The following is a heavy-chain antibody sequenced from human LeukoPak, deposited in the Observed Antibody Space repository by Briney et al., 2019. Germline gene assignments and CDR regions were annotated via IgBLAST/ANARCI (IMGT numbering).Heavy chain of an antibody. Sequence: TGGSLRLSCAASGFTFSSYSMNWVRQAPGKGLEWVSSISSSSSYIYYADSVKGRFTISRDNAKNSLYLQMNSLRAEDTAVYCCAREPGTTSRFDYWGQGILVTVSS. J-gene: IGHJ4*02. V-gene: IGHV3-21*01. CDR3: AREPGTTSRFDY. D-gene: IGHD1-7*01. CDR1: GFTFSSYS. CDR2: ISSSSSYI.